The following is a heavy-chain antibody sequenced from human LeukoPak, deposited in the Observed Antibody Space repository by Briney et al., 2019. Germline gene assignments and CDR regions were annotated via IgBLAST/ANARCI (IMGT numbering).Heavy chain of an antibody. CDR2: IIPIFGTA. CDR3: ARARGITMVRGVIGYYGMDV. D-gene: IGHD3-10*01. V-gene: IGHV1-69*01. CDR1: GGTFSSYA. Sequence: SVKVSCKASGGTFSSYAISGVRQAPGQGREWMGGIIPIFGTANYAQKFQGRVTITADESTSTAYMQLSSLRSEDTAVYYCARARGITMVRGVIGYYGMDVWGKGTTVTVSS. J-gene: IGHJ6*04.